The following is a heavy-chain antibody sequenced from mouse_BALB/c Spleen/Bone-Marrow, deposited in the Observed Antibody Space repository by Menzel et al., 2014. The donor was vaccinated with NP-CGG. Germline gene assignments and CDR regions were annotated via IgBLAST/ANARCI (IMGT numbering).Heavy chain of an antibody. D-gene: IGHD1-2*01. Sequence: QVQLKQPGAELVKPGTSVKLSCKASGYTFTSYYIYWVKQRPGQGLKWIGEINPSNGGTNFNEKLKSKATLTVDKSSSTAYMQLSSLTSEDSAVYYCTRLSLLRGYFDYWGQGTTLTVSS. CDR1: GYTFTSYY. CDR3: TRLSLLRGYFDY. J-gene: IGHJ2*01. V-gene: IGHV1S81*02. CDR2: INPSNGGT.